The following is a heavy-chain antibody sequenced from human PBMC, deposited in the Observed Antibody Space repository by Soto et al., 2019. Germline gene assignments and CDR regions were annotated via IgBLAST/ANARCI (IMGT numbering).Heavy chain of an antibody. Sequence: RSLTCTVSGGSISSGDYYWSWIRQPPGKGLEWIGYIYYSGSTYYNPSLKSRVTISVDTSKNQFSLKLSSVTAADTAVYYCARESETYYYDSSGYKGVNWFDPWGQGTLVTVSS. CDR1: GGSISSGDYY. D-gene: IGHD3-22*01. CDR3: ARESETYYYDSSGYKGVNWFDP. J-gene: IGHJ5*02. CDR2: IYYSGST. V-gene: IGHV4-30-4*01.